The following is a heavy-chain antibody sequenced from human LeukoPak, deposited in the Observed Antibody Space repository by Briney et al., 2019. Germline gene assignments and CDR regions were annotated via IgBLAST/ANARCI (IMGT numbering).Heavy chain of an antibody. CDR1: GGSISSYY. Sequence: SETLSLTCTVSGGSISSYYWSWIRQPPGKGLEWIGSIYYSGSTYYNPSLKSRVTISVDTSKNQFSLKLSSVTAADTAVHYCARDSVVPAAMYDPWGQGTLVTVSS. CDR2: IYYSGST. J-gene: IGHJ5*02. CDR3: ARDSVVPAAMYDP. D-gene: IGHD2-2*01. V-gene: IGHV4-59*12.